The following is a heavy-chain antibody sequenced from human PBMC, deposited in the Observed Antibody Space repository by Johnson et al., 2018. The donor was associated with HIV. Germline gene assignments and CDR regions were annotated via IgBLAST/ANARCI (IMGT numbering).Heavy chain of an antibody. V-gene: IGHV3-30*19. Sequence: QMQLVESGGGVVQPGRSLRLSCAASGRSLRLSCAASGFTFSTYGIHWVRQAPGKGLEWVALISYDGSNKYYADSVKGRFTVSRDNSKNTLFLQMNGLRAEDTAVYYCAREGRTGPDTFDIWGQGTMLTVSS. J-gene: IGHJ3*02. CDR3: AREGRTGPDTFDI. CDR2: ISYDGSNK. CDR1: GFTFSTYG.